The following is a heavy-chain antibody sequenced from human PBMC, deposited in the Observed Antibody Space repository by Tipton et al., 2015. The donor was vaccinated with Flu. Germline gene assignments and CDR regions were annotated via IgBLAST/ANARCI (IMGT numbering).Heavy chain of an antibody. CDR3: ARDRPRRITMIVVARNDAFDI. CDR2: IYTSGST. V-gene: IGHV4-4*07. Sequence: TLSLTCTVSGGSISSYYWSWIRQPAGKGLEWIGRIYTSGSTNYNPSLKSRVTMSADTSKNQFSLKLSSVTAADTAVYYCARDRPRRITMIVVARNDAFDIWGQGTMVTVSS. D-gene: IGHD3-22*01. J-gene: IGHJ3*02. CDR1: GGSISSYY.